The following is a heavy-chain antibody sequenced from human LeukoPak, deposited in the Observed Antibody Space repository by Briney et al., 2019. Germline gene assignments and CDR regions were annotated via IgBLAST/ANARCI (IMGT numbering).Heavy chain of an antibody. CDR3: ARDRGHSSSYLSFGY. CDR2: IYYSGST. D-gene: IGHD6-13*01. V-gene: IGHV4-59*01. CDR1: GGSINPYY. Sequence: PSETLSLTCTVSGGSINPYYWSWIRQPPGKGLEWIGNIYYSGSTNYNPSLKSRVTISVDTSKNQFSLKLGSVTAADTAVYYCARDRGHSSSYLSFGYWGQGPLVTVSS. J-gene: IGHJ4*02.